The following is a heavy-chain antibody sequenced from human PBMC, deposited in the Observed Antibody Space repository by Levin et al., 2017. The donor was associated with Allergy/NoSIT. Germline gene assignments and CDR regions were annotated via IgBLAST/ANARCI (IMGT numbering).Heavy chain of an antibody. J-gene: IGHJ4*02. CDR3: AADSVVFGAVAGTFFD. CDR2: IVVGSGNT. Sequence: RASVKVSCKASGFTFTSSAVQWVRQARGQRLEWIGWIVVGSGNTNYAQKFQERVTITRDMSTSTAYMELSSLRSEDTAVYYCAADSVVFGAVAGTFFDWGQGTLVTVSS. CDR1: GFTFTSSA. V-gene: IGHV1-58*01. D-gene: IGHD6-19*01.